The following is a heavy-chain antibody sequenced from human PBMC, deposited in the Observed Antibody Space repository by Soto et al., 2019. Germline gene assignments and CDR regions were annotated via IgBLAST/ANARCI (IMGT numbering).Heavy chain of an antibody. CDR1: GYSFTNYW. Sequence: GESLKISCKGSGYSFTNYWISWVRQMPGKGLEWMGRIDPTDSYTNYSPSFQGHVTISADKSISTAYLQWSSLKASDTAMYYCARGRSRYSSSWGYWFDPWGQGTLVTVSS. D-gene: IGHD6-13*01. V-gene: IGHV5-10-1*01. CDR3: ARGRSRYSSSWGYWFDP. J-gene: IGHJ5*02. CDR2: IDPTDSYT.